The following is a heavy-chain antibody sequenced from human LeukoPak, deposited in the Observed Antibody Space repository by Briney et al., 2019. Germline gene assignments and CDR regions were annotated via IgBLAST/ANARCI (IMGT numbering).Heavy chain of an antibody. CDR1: GGSFSGYY. V-gene: IGHV4-34*01. Sequence: SETLSLTCAVYGGSFSGYYWSWIRQPPGKGLEWIGEINHSGSTNYNPSLKSRVTISVDTSKNQFSLKLSSVTAADTAVYYCARDPGGNYVDYWGQGTLVTVSS. D-gene: IGHD4-23*01. CDR3: ARDPGGNYVDY. J-gene: IGHJ4*02. CDR2: INHSGST.